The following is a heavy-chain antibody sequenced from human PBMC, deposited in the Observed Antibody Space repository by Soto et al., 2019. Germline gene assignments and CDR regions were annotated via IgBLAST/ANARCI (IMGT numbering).Heavy chain of an antibody. CDR1: GDTFDIYG. D-gene: IGHD3-22*01. V-gene: IGHV1-69*06. CDR3: ARGGIHFADSSGHAFDS. Sequence: QVELVQSGAEVKKPGSSVKVSCKASGDTFDIYGFNWVRQAPGEGLEWMGVIIPIFETADYAQKFQGRVSITGDKSTSKGYMELGSLTSEETAGYYCARGGIHFADSSGHAFDSWGQGTLISVTS. J-gene: IGHJ4*02. CDR2: IIPIFETA.